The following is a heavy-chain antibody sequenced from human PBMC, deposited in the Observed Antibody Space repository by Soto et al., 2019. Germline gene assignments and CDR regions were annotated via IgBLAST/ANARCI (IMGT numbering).Heavy chain of an antibody. Sequence: VQVVQSGAEVKKPGSSVKVSCNVSGGIFTNNAISWVRQAPGQGLEWLGGVIPLFDTAYYAQIFRGRLRMSAAGAPPAAYMELRGLTPADTAVYFCATVGHKDGYNFYPGMDVWGQVTTVTFS. D-gene: IGHD1-26*01. V-gene: IGHV1-69*01. J-gene: IGHJ6*02. CDR1: GGIFTNNA. CDR3: ATVGHKDGYNFYPGMDV. CDR2: VIPLFDTA.